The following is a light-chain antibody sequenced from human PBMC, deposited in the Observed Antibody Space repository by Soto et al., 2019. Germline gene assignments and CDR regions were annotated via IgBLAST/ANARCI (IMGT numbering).Light chain of an antibody. J-gene: IGKJ4*01. V-gene: IGKV3D-15*01. CDR2: GAS. CDR1: QSVSSN. CDR3: QQYNNWPIT. Sequence: EIVMTQSPATLSVSPGERATLSCRASQSVSSNLAWYQQKPGQVPRRLIYGASTRATGIPARFSGSGSGTEFTLTISSLQYEDFAVYYCQQYNNWPITFGGGTKVQIK.